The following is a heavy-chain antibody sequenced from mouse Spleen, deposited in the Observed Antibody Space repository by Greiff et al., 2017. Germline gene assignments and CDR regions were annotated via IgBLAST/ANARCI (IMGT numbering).Heavy chain of an antibody. CDR3: ARSGDYAMDY. CDR1: GYTFTSYW. J-gene: IGHJ4*01. Sequence: QVQLQQPGAELVKPGASVKLSCKASGYTFTSYWMHWVMQRPGQGLEWIGMIHPNSGSTNYNEKFKSKATLTVDKSSSTAYMQLSSLTSEDSAVYYCARSGDYAMDYWGQGTSVTVSS. CDR2: IHPNSGST. V-gene: IGHV1-64*01.